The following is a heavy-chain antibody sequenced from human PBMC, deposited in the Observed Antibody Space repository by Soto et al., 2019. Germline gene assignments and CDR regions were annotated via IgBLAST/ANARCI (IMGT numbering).Heavy chain of an antibody. Sequence: QVQLVQSGAEVKKPGASVKVSCKASGYTFTNYSISWVRQAPGQGLEWMGWINTYNGNTNYAQKFQERVYMTTDESRSTAYMALRGLQSAVTAVYYCARDRLVVIMPVVMDYWGQGILVTVSS. CDR1: GYTFTNYS. CDR2: INTYNGNT. CDR3: ARDRLVVIMPVVMDY. J-gene: IGHJ4*02. D-gene: IGHD6-6*01. V-gene: IGHV1-18*01.